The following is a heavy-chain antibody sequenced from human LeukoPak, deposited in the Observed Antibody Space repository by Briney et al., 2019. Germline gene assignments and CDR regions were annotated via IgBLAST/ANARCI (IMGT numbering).Heavy chain of an antibody. Sequence: PGGSLRLSCAASGFTFSSYWMSWVRQAPGKGLEWVSVMYSGGSTNYADSVKGRFTISRDNSKNTLYLQMNSLRVEDTAVYYCARDPPSGGRGTWGWGQGTLVTVSS. CDR3: ARDPPSGGRGTWG. D-gene: IGHD3-16*01. CDR1: GFTFSSYW. CDR2: MYSGGST. J-gene: IGHJ4*02. V-gene: IGHV3-53*01.